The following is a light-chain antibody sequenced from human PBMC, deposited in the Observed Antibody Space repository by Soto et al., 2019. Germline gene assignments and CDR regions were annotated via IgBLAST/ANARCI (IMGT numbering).Light chain of an antibody. CDR2: GAS. J-gene: IGKJ2*01. CDR1: QSVSSSY. CDR3: QQYGSSPRYT. V-gene: IGKV3-20*01. Sequence: EIVLTQSPGTLSLSPGERATLSCRASQSVSSSYLAWYQQKPGQAPRLLIYGASSRATGIPDRFSGSGSGTDFNLTLSRLEPEDFAVYYCQQYGSSPRYTFGQGTKLEIK.